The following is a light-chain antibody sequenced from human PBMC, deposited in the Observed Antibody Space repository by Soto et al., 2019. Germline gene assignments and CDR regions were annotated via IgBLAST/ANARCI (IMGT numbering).Light chain of an antibody. CDR3: AAWDDSLSGVV. CDR2: RNN. Sequence: QSVLTQPPSASGTPGQRVTISCSGSSSNIGNNYVSRYQQLPGTAPKLLIYRNNQRPSGVPDRFSGSKSGTSASLAISGLRSEDEADYYCAAWDDSLSGVVFGGGTKLTVL. CDR1: SSNIGNNY. J-gene: IGLJ2*01. V-gene: IGLV1-47*01.